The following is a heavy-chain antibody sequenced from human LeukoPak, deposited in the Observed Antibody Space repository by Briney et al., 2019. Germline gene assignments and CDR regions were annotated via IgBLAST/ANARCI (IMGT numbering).Heavy chain of an antibody. D-gene: IGHD4-17*01. CDR1: GSTLSSYW. Sequence: GGPLTLSCAVSGSTLSSYWMSWFRRARGKGGEWVANINQDGSQKFSILSVKGRFTNSRDNAKNSLSLQMNSLRVEYTAVYYCARDWFDGDYDRFDYWGQGTLVTVSS. CDR3: ARDWFDGDYDRFDY. V-gene: IGHV3-7*03. CDR2: INQDGSQK. J-gene: IGHJ4*02.